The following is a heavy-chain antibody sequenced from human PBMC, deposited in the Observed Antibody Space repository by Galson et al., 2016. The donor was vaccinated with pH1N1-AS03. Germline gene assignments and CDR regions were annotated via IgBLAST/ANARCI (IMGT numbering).Heavy chain of an antibody. Sequence: SETLSLTCTVSGGSISSRDHYWVWIRQTPGKGLEWIGHIYYSGNSYYNPSLKSRVNFSVDTSKNQFSLKLASVTAADTAVYYCAKTVFTYAFDIWGPGTLVTVSS. CDR2: IYYSGNS. J-gene: IGHJ3*02. CDR3: AKTVFTYAFDI. CDR1: GGSISSRDHY. D-gene: IGHD2/OR15-2a*01. V-gene: IGHV4-39*01.